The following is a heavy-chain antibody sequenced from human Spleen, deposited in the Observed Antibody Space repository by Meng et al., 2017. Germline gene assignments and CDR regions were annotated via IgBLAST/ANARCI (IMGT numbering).Heavy chain of an antibody. Sequence: GGSLRLSCAASGFTFSSYEMNWVRQAPGKGLEWVSYISSSGSTIYYADSVKGRFTISRDNAKNSLYLQMNSLRAEDTAVYYCARGRIAAAVYWGQGTLVTVSS. CDR3: ARGRIAAAVY. CDR2: ISSSGSTI. J-gene: IGHJ4*02. CDR1: GFTFSSYE. D-gene: IGHD6-13*01. V-gene: IGHV3-48*03.